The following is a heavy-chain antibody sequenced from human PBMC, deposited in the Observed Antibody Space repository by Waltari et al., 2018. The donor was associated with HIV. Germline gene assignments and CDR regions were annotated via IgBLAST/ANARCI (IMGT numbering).Heavy chain of an antibody. CDR2: LSGGGGST. J-gene: IGHJ6*02. Sequence: EVKLLESGGGLVQPGGSLRLACVASGVTFRNYGMTWVRQAPGKGLEWVSGLSGGGGSTHYADSVKGRFTISRDNSKDTLYLQMNTLRAEDTAVYYCAIQHNPLHNYYYGMDVWGQGTTVTVSS. CDR3: AIQHNPLHNYYYGMDV. D-gene: IGHD1-1*01. V-gene: IGHV3-23*01. CDR1: GVTFRNYG.